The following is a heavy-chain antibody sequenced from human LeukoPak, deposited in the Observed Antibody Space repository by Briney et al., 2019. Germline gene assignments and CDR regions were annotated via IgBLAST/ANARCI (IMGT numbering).Heavy chain of an antibody. CDR2: IWYDGSNK. J-gene: IGHJ6*04. V-gene: IGHV3-33*01. CDR3: AREGPEDDILTGYTYYYYGMDV. CDR1: GFTFSSYG. D-gene: IGHD3-9*01. Sequence: GRSLRLSCAASGFTFSSYGMHWVRQAPGKGLEWVAVIWYDGSNKYYADSVKGRFTISRDNSKNTLYLQMNSLRAEDTAVYYCAREGPEDDILTGYTYYYYGMDVWGKGTTVTVSS.